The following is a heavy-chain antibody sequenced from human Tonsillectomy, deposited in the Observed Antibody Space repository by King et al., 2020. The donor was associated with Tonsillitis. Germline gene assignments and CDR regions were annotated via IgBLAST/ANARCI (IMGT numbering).Heavy chain of an antibody. J-gene: IGHJ3*02. CDR1: GFTFSSYA. D-gene: IGHD1-14*01. Sequence: QLVQSGGGLVQPGGSLRLSCAASGFTFSSYAMSWVRQAPGKGLEWVSAISGSGGSTYYADSVKGRFTISRDNSKNTLYLQMNSLRAEDTAVYYCAVLRGLRRRRAPEAFDIWGQGTMVTVSS. CDR2: ISGSGGST. V-gene: IGHV3-23*04. CDR3: AVLRGLRRRRAPEAFDI.